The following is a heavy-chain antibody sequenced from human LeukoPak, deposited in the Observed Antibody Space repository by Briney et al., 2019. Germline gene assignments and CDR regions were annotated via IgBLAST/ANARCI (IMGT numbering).Heavy chain of an antibody. J-gene: IGHJ3*02. CDR2: MNEDGTEI. D-gene: IGHD3-10*01. CDR3: ARLITVVRVVPRAFDI. CDR1: GFTFSINW. V-gene: IGHV3-7*01. Sequence: PGGSLRLSCAASGFTFSINWMSWIRQAPGKGLEWVANMNEDGTEIYYGDSVKGRFTISRDNAKNSLYLQMNSLRVDDTAVYYCARLITVVRVVPRAFDIWGRGTMVTVSS.